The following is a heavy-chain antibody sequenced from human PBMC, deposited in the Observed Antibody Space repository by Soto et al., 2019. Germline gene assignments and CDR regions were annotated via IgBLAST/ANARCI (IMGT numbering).Heavy chain of an antibody. D-gene: IGHD2-15*01. J-gene: IGHJ6*03. CDR1: GFTFSDYY. V-gene: IGHV3-11*01. CDR3: ARIIVVVGAANEWFYYYYMDV. Sequence: QVQLVESGGGLVKPGGSLRLSCAASGFTFSDYYMSWIRQAPGKGLEWVSYISGSGSTIYYADSVKGRFIISRDNAKHSLYLQMNSLRAEDTDVYYCARIIVVVGAANEWFYYYYMDVWGKGSTVTVSS. CDR2: ISGSGSTI.